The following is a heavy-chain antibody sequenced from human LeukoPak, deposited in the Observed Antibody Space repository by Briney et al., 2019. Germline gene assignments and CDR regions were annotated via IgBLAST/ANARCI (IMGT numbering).Heavy chain of an antibody. J-gene: IGHJ6*03. CDR3: ARKLESSSSLGHYYYMDV. CDR2: IYHSGST. V-gene: IGHV4-38-2*02. CDR1: GGTLSGFY. Sequence: SETLSLTCTVSGGTLSGFYWSWIRQPPGKGLEWIGSIYHSGSTYYNPSLKSRVTISVDTSKNQFSLKLSSVTAADTAVYYCARKLESSSSLGHYYYMDVWGKGTTVTVSS. D-gene: IGHD6-6*01.